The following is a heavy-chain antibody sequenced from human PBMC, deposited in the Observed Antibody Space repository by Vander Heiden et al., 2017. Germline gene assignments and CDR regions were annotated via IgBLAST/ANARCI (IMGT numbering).Heavy chain of an antibody. CDR3: TGSSGYFYKSFDY. CDR1: GFTFGDYA. Sequence: EVQLVESGGGLVKPGRSLRLSCTASGFTFGDYAMSWFRQGPGKGLEWVGFIRSKAYGGTTEYAASVKGRFTISRDDSKSIAYLQMNSLKTEDTAVYYCTGSSGYFYKSFDYWGQGTLVTVSS. J-gene: IGHJ4*02. CDR2: IRSKAYGGTT. D-gene: IGHD3-22*01. V-gene: IGHV3-49*05.